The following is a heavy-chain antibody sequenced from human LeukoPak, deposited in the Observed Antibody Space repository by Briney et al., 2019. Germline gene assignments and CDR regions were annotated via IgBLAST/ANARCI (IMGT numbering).Heavy chain of an antibody. V-gene: IGHV3-7*01. CDR3: ARRAPGYCITTSCPDTYYYYYYMDV. CDR2: IKQDGSET. J-gene: IGHJ6*03. D-gene: IGHD2-2*01. Sequence: GGSLRLSCAASGFAFSSSWMSWVRQAPGKGLEWVANIKQDGSETYYVDSLKGRFTVSRDNAKNSVYLQMNNLRAEDTAVYYCARRAPGYCITTSCPDTYYYYYYMDVWGKGTTVTVSS. CDR1: GFAFSSSW.